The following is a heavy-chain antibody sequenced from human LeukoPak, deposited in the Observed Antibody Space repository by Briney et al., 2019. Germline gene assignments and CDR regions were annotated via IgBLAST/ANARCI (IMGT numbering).Heavy chain of an antibody. J-gene: IGHJ4*02. Sequence: GGAPRLSCGASRFTFSGNGMKRGRQGPGEGVEWVSYISSSSTMYYADSVKGRFTISRDNAKNSLYLQMNSLRAEDTAVYYCARAEAYYHSIHWGQGTLVTVSS. CDR3: ARAEAYYHSIH. CDR1: RFTFSGNG. D-gene: IGHD3-22*01. V-gene: IGHV3-48*01. CDR2: ISSSSTM.